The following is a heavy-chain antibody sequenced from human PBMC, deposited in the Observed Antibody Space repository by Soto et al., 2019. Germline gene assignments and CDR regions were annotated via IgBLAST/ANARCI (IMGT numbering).Heavy chain of an antibody. CDR2: ISYDGSNK. V-gene: IGHV3-30*18. CDR1: GFTFSSYG. J-gene: IGHJ6*02. D-gene: IGHD2-2*01. CDR3: AKDPGYCSSTSCLYYYYYGMDV. Sequence: QVQLVESGGGVVQPGRSLRLSCAASGFTFSSYGMHWVRQAPGKGLEWVAVISYDGSNKYYADSVKGRFTISRDNSKNTLYLQMNSLRAEDTAVYYCAKDPGYCSSTSCLYYYYYGMDVWGQGTTVTVS.